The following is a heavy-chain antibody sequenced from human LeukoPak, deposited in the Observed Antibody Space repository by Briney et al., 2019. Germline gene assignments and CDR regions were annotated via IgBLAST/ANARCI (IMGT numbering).Heavy chain of an antibody. CDR1: GFTFSNSD. D-gene: IGHD2-15*01. V-gene: IGHV3-21*01. Sequence: GGSLRLSCATSGFTFSNSDMNWVRQAPGKGLEWVSSITTSSSYIYYAESVRGRFTISRDNAKNSLYLQMDNLGAEDTAVYYCARSGCPGGSCYLRYSWLDLWGRGTLVTVSS. CDR3: ARSGCPGGSCYLRYSWLDL. CDR2: ITTSSSYI. J-gene: IGHJ5*02.